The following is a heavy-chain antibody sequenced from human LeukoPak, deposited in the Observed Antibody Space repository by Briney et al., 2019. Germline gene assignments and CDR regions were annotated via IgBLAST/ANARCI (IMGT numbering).Heavy chain of an antibody. CDR1: GFTFSSYW. CDR3: ARDSPPGTLDYYYYYMDV. CDR2: IKQDGSEK. J-gene: IGHJ6*03. V-gene: IGHV3-7*01. Sequence: GGSLRLSCAASGFTFSSYWVSWVRQAPGKGLEWVANIKQDGSEKYYVDSVKGRFTISRDNAKNSLYLQMNSLRAEDTAVYYCARDSPPGTLDYYYYYMDVWGKGTTVTVSS.